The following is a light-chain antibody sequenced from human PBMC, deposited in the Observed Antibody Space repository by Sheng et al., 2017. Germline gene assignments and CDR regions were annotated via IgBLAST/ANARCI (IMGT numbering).Light chain of an antibody. CDR2: GAS. CDR3: QQYDSSPWT. CDR1: ESVSRNY. Sequence: EIVLTQSPGTLSLSPGERATLSCRASESVSRNYLAWYQQKPGQAPRLLIFGASSRATGIPDRFSGSGSGTAFTLTITRLEPEDFAVYYCQQYDSSPWTFGQGTKVDIK. V-gene: IGKV3-20*01. J-gene: IGKJ1*01.